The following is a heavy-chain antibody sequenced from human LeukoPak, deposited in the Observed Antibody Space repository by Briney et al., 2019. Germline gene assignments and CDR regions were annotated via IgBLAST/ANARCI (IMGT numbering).Heavy chain of an antibody. CDR1: GGSISSSTYY. Sequence: SETLSLTCSVSGGSISSSTYYWGWIRQPPGKGLEWIGSIYHSGSTYYNPSLKSRVTISVDTSKNQFSLKLSSVTAADTAVYYCARGRRYYYYYMDVWGKGTTVTVSS. J-gene: IGHJ6*03. CDR2: IYHSGST. CDR3: ARGRRYYYYYMDV. V-gene: IGHV4-39*07.